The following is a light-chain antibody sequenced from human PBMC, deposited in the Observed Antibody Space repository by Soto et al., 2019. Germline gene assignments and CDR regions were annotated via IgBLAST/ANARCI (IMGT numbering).Light chain of an antibody. CDR3: QQYYHWPRT. Sequence: EIVMTPSPATLSVSPGERANLSCRASESVSSNLAWFQHKPGQAPRLLIYAASTKATGVPARFTGSGSRTDFNLTITSLQSEDFAVYYCQQYYHWPRTFGQGTKVDIK. V-gene: IGKV3-15*01. J-gene: IGKJ1*01. CDR2: AAS. CDR1: ESVSSN.